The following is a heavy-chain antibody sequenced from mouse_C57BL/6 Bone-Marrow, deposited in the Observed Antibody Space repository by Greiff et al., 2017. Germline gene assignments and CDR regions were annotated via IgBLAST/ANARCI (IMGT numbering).Heavy chain of an antibody. D-gene: IGHD1-1*01. CDR2: IYPSDSET. V-gene: IGHV1-61*01. Sequence: QVQLQQPGAELVRPGSSVKLSCKASGYTFTSYWMDWVKQRPGQGLEWIGKIYPSDSETHYNQKFKDKATLTVDKSSSTAYMKLISLSSEDSAVYYCARLGYYSSSYNFDYWGQGTTLTVSS. CDR3: ARLGYYSSSYNFDY. CDR1: GYTFTSYW. J-gene: IGHJ2*01.